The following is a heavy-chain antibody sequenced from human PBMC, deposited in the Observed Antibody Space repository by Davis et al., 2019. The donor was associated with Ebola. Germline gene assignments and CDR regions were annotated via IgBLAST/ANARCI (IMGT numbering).Heavy chain of an antibody. CDR1: GGSVSSGGYY. CDR2: LFYSGHP. V-gene: IGHV4-61*08. Sequence: SETLSLTCTVSGGSVSSGGYYWNWIRQPPGKGLECIGYLFYSGHPNYNPSLKSRVSMSVDTSKNQFSLKVNSVTAADTAVYYCARGMITFGGVIAPFDHWGQGTLVSVSS. J-gene: IGHJ5*02. CDR3: ARGMITFGGVIAPFDH. D-gene: IGHD3-16*02.